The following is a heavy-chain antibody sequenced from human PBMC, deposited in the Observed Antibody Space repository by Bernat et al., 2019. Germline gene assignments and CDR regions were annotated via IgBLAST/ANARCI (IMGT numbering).Heavy chain of an antibody. V-gene: IGHV3-53*05. Sequence: EVQLVETGGDLIQPGGSLRLSCAASGFTVSRNYMHWVRQAPGKGLEWVSAIYSDGTVYYGDSVKGRFTISRDNSKNSLYLEMNSLRPEDTAMYYWATSIFGGMAQHWGQGTLVTVSS. CDR1: GFTVSRNY. CDR2: IYSDGTV. CDR3: ATSIFGGMAQH. J-gene: IGHJ1*01. D-gene: IGHD3-16*01.